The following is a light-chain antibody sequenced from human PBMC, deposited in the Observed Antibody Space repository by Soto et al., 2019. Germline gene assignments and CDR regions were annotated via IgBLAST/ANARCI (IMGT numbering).Light chain of an antibody. CDR3: QQYGSSPQT. CDR1: QSVSSSY. J-gene: IGKJ3*01. V-gene: IGKV3-20*01. CDR2: GAS. Sequence: EIVLTQSPGTLSLSPGERATLSCRASQSVSSSYLAWYQQKPGQAPRLLIYGASSRATGIPDRFSGSGSGTDCTLTISRLEPEDLEVYYCQQYGSSPQTFGIGTKVDIK.